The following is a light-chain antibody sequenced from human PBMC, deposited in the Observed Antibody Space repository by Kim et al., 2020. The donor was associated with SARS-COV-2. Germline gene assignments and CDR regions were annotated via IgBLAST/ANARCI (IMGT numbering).Light chain of an antibody. Sequence: EIVMTQSPATLSASPGEKATLSCRASQSVSSNLAWFQQKPDQAPRLLIYGASTRATGIPARFSGSGSGTEFTLTISSLQSEDFAVYYCQQYNNWPLTFGGGTKLEI. CDR3: QQYNNWPLT. J-gene: IGKJ4*01. V-gene: IGKV3-15*01. CDR2: GAS. CDR1: QSVSSN.